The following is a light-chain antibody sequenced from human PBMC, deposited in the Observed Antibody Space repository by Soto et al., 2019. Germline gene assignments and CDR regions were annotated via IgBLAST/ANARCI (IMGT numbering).Light chain of an antibody. J-gene: IGLJ2*01. CDR3: SSFGGTNGVL. CDR2: DVN. Sequence: QSALTQPPSASGSPGQSVTISCTGTSSDVGGYNYVSWYQQHPGKAPKLLIYDVNKRPPGVPDRFSGSKSGNTASLTVSGLQTEDEADYFCSSFGGTNGVLFGGGTKLTVL. CDR1: SSDVGGYNY. V-gene: IGLV2-8*01.